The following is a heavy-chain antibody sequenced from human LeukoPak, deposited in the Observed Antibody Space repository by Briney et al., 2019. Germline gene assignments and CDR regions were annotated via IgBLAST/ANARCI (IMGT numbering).Heavy chain of an antibody. D-gene: IGHD1-26*01. V-gene: IGHV3-66*01. CDR3: ASGRVELLRPFDY. CDR1: GFTVSSNY. CDR2: IYSGGST. J-gene: IGHJ4*02. Sequence: GGSLRLSCAASGFTVSSNYMSWVRQAPGKGLEWVSVIYSGGSTYYADSVKGRFTISRDNSKNTLYLQMNSLRAEDTAVYYCASGRVELLRPFDYWGQGTLVTVSS.